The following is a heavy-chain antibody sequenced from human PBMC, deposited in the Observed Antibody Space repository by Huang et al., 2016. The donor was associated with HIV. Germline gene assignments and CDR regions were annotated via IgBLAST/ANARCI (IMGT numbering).Heavy chain of an antibody. CDR3: ARARGYYYDGSGFYSRYYFDY. CDR2: MNPYSGNT. CDR1: GFPFTNYD. D-gene: IGHD3-22*01. V-gene: IGHV1-8*03. J-gene: IGHJ4*02. Sequence: QVQLVQSGAEVRKPGASVKVSCKASGFPFTNYDFNWVRQANGQGLEWMGWMNPYSGNTGYAEKFQGRVTITRNTSINTAYMELSSLRSEDTAVYYCARARGYYYDGSGFYSRYYFDYWGQGTLVTVSS.